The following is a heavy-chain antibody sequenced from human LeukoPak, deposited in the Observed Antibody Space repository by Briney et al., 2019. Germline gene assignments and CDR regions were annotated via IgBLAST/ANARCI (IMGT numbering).Heavy chain of an antibody. CDR1: GFTFSSYG. J-gene: IGHJ4*02. Sequence: GGSLRLSCAASGFTFSSYGMHWVRQAPGKWLEWVAVIGYDGSNKYYADSVKGRFTISRDNSKNTLYLQMNSLRAEDTAVYYCARSQGWGHDLGVDYFDYWGQGTLVTVSS. V-gene: IGHV3-33*01. CDR2: IGYDGSNK. D-gene: IGHD3-3*01. CDR3: ARSQGWGHDLGVDYFDY.